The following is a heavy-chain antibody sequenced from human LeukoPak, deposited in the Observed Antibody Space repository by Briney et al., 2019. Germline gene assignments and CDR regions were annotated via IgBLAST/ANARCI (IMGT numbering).Heavy chain of an antibody. CDR1: GGSISSSSYY. V-gene: IGHV4-39*07. CDR3: ALFPMAGHTSKGDY. Sequence: SETLSLTCTVSGGSISSSSYYWGWIRQPPGKGLEWIGSIYYSGSTYYNPSLKSRVTISVDTSKNQFSLKLSSVTAADTAVYYCALFPMAGHTSKGDYWGQGTLVTVSS. CDR2: IYYSGST. D-gene: IGHD6-19*01. J-gene: IGHJ4*02.